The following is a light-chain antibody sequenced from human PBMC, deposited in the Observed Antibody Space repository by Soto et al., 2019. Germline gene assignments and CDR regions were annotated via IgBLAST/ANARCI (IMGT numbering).Light chain of an antibody. CDR1: QIISSW. Sequence: IQMTQSPSTLSASVGDRVTITCRASQIISSWLAWYQQKPGKAPKLLIYKASSLERGVPSRFSGSASGTEFTLTISSLQPDDFATYYCQQYNSVSLLTFGGGTKVDIK. CDR2: KAS. CDR3: QQYNSVSLLT. J-gene: IGKJ4*01. V-gene: IGKV1-5*03.